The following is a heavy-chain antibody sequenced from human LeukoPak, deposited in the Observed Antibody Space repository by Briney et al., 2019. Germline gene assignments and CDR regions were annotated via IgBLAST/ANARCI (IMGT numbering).Heavy chain of an antibody. Sequence: GGSLRLSCAASGFTFSSYALHWVRQAPGKGLEWVAVISYDGSTKYYADSVKGRFTISRDNSKNTLYLQMNSLRAEDTAVYYCASQPGYCSSTSCLYYFDYWGQGTLVTVSS. J-gene: IGHJ4*02. CDR3: ASQPGYCSSTSCLYYFDY. V-gene: IGHV3-30-3*01. D-gene: IGHD2-2*03. CDR1: GFTFSSYA. CDR2: ISYDGSTK.